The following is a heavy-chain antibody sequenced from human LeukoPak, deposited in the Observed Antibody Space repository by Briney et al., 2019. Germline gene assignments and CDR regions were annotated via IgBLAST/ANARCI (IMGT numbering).Heavy chain of an antibody. CDR1: GGSISTRTYS. CDR3: ARAYYYDSSGYYPGAFDI. D-gene: IGHD3-22*01. CDR2: LYHSGSI. J-gene: IGHJ3*02. V-gene: IGHV4-39*07. Sequence: SETLSLTCTVSGGSISTRTYSWGWIRQPPEKGLEWIGGLYHSGSIYSNPSLKSRVSISVDTSKNQFSLKLSSVTAADTAVYYCARAYYYDSSGYYPGAFDIWGQGTLVTVS.